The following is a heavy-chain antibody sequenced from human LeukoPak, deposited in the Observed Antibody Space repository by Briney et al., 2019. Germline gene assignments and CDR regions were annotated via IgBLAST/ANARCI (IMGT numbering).Heavy chain of an antibody. D-gene: IGHD2-2*01. V-gene: IGHV3-30*04. CDR1: GLTFSSYA. CDR3: ARDRGSSTSSGYYYYYGMDV. Sequence: PGRSLRLSCAASGLTFSSYAMHWVRQAPGKGLEWVAVISYDGSNKYYADSVKGRFTISRDNSKNTLYLQMNSLRAEDTAVYYCARDRGSSTSSGYYYYYGMDVWGKGTTVTVSS. CDR2: ISYDGSNK. J-gene: IGHJ6*04.